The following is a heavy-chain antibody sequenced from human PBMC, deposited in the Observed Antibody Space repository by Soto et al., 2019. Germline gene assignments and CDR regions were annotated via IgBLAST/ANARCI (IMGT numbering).Heavy chain of an antibody. CDR3: TTVTYSSDGLDY. J-gene: IGHJ4*02. CDR1: GFTFNNAW. Sequence: EVQLVESGGGLVKPGGSLRLSCAASGFTFNNAWMSWVRQAPGKGLEWVGRIKSKTDGGTTDYAAPVKGRFSISRDDSKNTLERQMNSLKTEDTAVYYCTTVTYSSDGLDYWGQGTLVTVSS. V-gene: IGHV3-15*01. CDR2: IKSKTDGGTT. D-gene: IGHD2-15*01.